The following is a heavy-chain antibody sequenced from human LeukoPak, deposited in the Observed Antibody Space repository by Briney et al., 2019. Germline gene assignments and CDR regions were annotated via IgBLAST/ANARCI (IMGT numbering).Heavy chain of an antibody. CDR3: ARDRGSAYYFDY. CDR1: KFTFSNYW. Sequence: GGSLRLSCAASKFTFSNYWMSWVRQAPGKGLEWVSYISTSSSYTNYADSVKGRFTISRDNAKNSLFLQMDSLRAEDTAVYFCARDRGSAYYFDYWGQGTLVTVSS. D-gene: IGHD3-16*01. V-gene: IGHV3-11*06. J-gene: IGHJ4*02. CDR2: ISTSSSYT.